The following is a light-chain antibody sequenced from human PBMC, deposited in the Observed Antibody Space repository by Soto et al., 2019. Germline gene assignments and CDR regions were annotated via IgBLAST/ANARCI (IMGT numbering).Light chain of an antibody. CDR3: SSYTHTNTLV. Sequence: QSVLIQPASVSGSPGQSITISCTGTSSDVGGYNYVSWYQQHPDKAPQLMICDVSNRPSGISDRFSGSKSGNTASLTISGLQAEDEADYYCSSYTHTNTLVFGGGTKLTVL. CDR1: SSDVGGYNY. V-gene: IGLV2-14*03. J-gene: IGLJ2*01. CDR2: DVS.